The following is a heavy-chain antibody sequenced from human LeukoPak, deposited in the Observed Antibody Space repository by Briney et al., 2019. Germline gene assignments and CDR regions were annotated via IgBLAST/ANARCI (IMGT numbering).Heavy chain of an antibody. CDR2: IIPIFGTA. Sequence: GSSVKASCKASGGTFSSYAISWVRQAPGQGLEWMGGIIPIFGTANYAQKFQGRVTITADESTSTAYMELSSLRSEDTAVYYCAISNLEWLLPDIWGQGTMVTVSS. D-gene: IGHD3-3*01. CDR3: AISNLEWLLPDI. V-gene: IGHV1-69*01. CDR1: GGTFSSYA. J-gene: IGHJ3*02.